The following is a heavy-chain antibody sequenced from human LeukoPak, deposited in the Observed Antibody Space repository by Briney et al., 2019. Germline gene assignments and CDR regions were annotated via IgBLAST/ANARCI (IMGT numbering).Heavy chain of an antibody. CDR1: GFTLIKYG. CDR2: INSDGSSI. J-gene: IGHJ4*01. CDR3: ARELPREVTLDY. V-gene: IGHV3-74*01. D-gene: IGHD2-21*02. Sequence: GGSLRLSCAVSGFTLIKYGMQWVRQAPGKGLAWVSRINSDGSSITYADSVKGRFTISRDNAKNTLYLQMNSLRVEDTAVYYCARELPREVTLDYWGQGTLVTVSS.